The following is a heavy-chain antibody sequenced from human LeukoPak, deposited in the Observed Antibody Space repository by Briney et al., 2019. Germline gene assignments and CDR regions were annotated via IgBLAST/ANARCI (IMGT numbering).Heavy chain of an antibody. Sequence: GGSLRLSCTASGFTFGDYAMSWFRQAPGKGLEWVGFIRSKAYGGTTEYAASVKGRFTISRDDSKSIAYLQMNSLKTEDTAVYYCTRDRYSGSYYGDYWGQGTLVTVSS. J-gene: IGHJ4*02. V-gene: IGHV3-49*03. CDR3: TRDRYSGSYYGDY. D-gene: IGHD1-26*01. CDR2: IRSKAYGGTT. CDR1: GFTFGDYA.